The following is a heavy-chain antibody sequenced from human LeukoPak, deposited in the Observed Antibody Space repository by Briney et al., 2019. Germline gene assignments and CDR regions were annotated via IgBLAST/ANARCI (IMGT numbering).Heavy chain of an antibody. D-gene: IGHD1-26*01. CDR2: IHYSENT. CDR1: GGSISSYF. J-gene: IGHJ3*02. V-gene: IGHV4-59*01. CDR3: ARDRRWELLHAFDI. Sequence: MPSETLSLTCTVSGGSISSYFWSWIRQPPGKGLEWIAYIHYSENTNYNPSLKSRVTISVDTSKNQFSLKLSSVTAADTAVYYCARDRRWELLHAFDIWGQGTMVTVSS.